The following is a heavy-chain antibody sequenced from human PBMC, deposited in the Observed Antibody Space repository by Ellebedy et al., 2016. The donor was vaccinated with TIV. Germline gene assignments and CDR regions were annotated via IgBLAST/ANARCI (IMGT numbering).Heavy chain of an antibody. V-gene: IGHV3-23*01. CDR1: GFTFRSYP. Sequence: GGSLRLSCAASGFTFRSYPMSWARQAPGKGLEWVSIISGSGGSTYYADSVKGRFTISRDNSKNTLYLQMNSLRDEDTAVYYCAKRGFFDLWGQGTLVTVSS. CDR3: AKRGFFDL. CDR2: ISGSGGST. J-gene: IGHJ4*02.